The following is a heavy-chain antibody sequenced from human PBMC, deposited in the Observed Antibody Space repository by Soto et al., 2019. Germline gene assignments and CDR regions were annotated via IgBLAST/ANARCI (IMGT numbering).Heavy chain of an antibody. CDR2: ISAYSGDT. CDR3: AKGGTGLAAADNCFDP. J-gene: IGHJ5*02. CDR1: GYTFISYG. D-gene: IGHD6-13*01. Sequence: QVQLLQSGAEVKKPGASVKVSCKASGYTFISYGISWVRQAPGQGLEWMGWISAYSGDTIYAHKFQGRVTLTTDTSTSTGYMELRSLRSDDTAVYFCAKGGTGLAAADNCFDPWGQGTLVIVSS. V-gene: IGHV1-18*01.